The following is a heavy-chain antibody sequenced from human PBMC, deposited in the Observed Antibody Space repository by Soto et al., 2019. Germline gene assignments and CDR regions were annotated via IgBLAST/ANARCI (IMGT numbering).Heavy chain of an antibody. CDR2: ISSSSSTI. Sequence: PGGSLRLSCAASGFTFSSYSMNWVRQAPGKGLEWVSYISSSSSTIYYADSVKGRFTISRDNAKNSLYLQMNRLRDEDTAVYYCASDGIAASGGFVYGGQGTLVTVFS. J-gene: IGHJ4*02. CDR1: GFTFSSYS. V-gene: IGHV3-48*02. CDR3: ASDGIAASGGFVY. D-gene: IGHD6-6*01.